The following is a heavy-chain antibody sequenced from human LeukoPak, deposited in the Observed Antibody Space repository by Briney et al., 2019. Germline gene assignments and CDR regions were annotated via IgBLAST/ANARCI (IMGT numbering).Heavy chain of an antibody. Sequence: PSETLSLTCTVSGGSISSYYWSWIRQPPGKGLEWIGYIYYSGSTNYNPSLKSRVTISVDTSKNQFSLKLSSVTAADTAVYYCARVLYCGGDCYSGMDDWGKGTTVTVSS. V-gene: IGHV4-59*01. CDR1: GGSISSYY. CDR3: ARVLYCGGDCYSGMDD. J-gene: IGHJ6*03. CDR2: IYYSGST. D-gene: IGHD2-21*01.